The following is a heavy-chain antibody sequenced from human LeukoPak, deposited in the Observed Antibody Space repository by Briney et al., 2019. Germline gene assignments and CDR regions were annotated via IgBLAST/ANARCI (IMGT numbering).Heavy chain of an antibody. V-gene: IGHV3-53*01. D-gene: IGHD5-18*01. J-gene: IGHJ3*02. CDR1: GFTVSSNY. CDR3: ARDGRYSYGQDAFDI. CDR2: IYSGGST. Sequence: GGSLRLSCAASGFTVSSNYMGWVRQAPGKGLGWVPVIYSGGSTYYADSVKGRFTFSRDNSKNTLYLQMNSLRADDTAVYYCARDGRYSYGQDAFDIWGQRTMVTVSS.